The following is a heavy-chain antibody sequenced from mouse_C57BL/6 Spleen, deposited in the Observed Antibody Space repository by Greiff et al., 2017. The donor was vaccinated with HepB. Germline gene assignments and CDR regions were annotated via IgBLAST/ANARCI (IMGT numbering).Heavy chain of an antibody. D-gene: IGHD1-1*01. CDR3: ASAGSSPFDY. CDR1: GYAFSSYW. CDR2: IYPGDGDT. V-gene: IGHV1-80*01. J-gene: IGHJ2*01. Sequence: VKLQESGAELVKPGASVKISCKASGYAFSSYWMNWVKQRPGKGLAWIGQIYPGDGDTNYNGKFKGQATLTADKSSSTAYMQLSSLTSEDSAVYFCASAGSSPFDYWGQGTTLTVSS.